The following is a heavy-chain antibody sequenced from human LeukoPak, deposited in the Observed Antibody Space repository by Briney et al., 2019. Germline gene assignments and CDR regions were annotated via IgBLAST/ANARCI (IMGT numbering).Heavy chain of an antibody. Sequence: PGGSLRLSCAASGFTFSSYWMNWVRQAPGKRLEWVSIIYRGTETNYADSVKDRFIISRDFSRNTFFLDLNRLRIDDTAIYYCATGKEWMALDYWGQGSLVTVSS. CDR1: GFTFSSYW. CDR3: ATGKEWMALDY. CDR2: IYRGTET. J-gene: IGHJ4*02. V-gene: IGHV3-66*01. D-gene: IGHD5-24*01.